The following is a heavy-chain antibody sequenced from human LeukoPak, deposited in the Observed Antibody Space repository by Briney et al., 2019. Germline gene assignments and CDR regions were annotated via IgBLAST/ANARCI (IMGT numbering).Heavy chain of an antibody. CDR3: ARDRFTYYDILTGYGMDV. CDR2: INPNSCGT. J-gene: IGHJ6*04. V-gene: IGHV1-2*02. Sequence: ASVKVSCKASGYTFTGYYMHWVRQAPGQGLEWMGWINPNSCGTNYAQKLQGRVTMTTDTSTSTAYMELRSLRSDDTAVYYCARDRFTYYDILTGYGMDVWGKGTTVTISS. D-gene: IGHD3-9*01. CDR1: GYTFTGYY.